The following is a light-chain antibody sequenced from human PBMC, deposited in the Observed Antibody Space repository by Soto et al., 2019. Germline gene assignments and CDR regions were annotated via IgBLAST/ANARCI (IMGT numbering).Light chain of an antibody. V-gene: IGKV1-5*01. Sequence: DIQMTQSPSTLSASVGDRVTITCRASQSISSWLAWYQQKPGKAPKLLIYDVSSLESGVPSRFSGSGSGTEFTLTISSLQPDDSATYYCQQYDTFWTFGQGTKVEFK. CDR2: DVS. J-gene: IGKJ1*01. CDR1: QSISSW. CDR3: QQYDTFWT.